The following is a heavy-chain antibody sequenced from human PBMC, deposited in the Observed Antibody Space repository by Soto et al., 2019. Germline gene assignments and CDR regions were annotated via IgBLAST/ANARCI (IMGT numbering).Heavy chain of an antibody. Sequence: ASVKVSCKASGYTFTYYAISWLRQAPGQGLEWMGWISAYNGNTNYAQKLQGRVTMTTDTSTSTAYMELRSLRSDDTAVYYCARDTPSYGSPGPYYYYGMDVWGQGTTVTVSS. CDR1: GYTFTYYA. J-gene: IGHJ6*02. V-gene: IGHV1-18*01. CDR3: ARDTPSYGSPGPYYYYGMDV. CDR2: ISAYNGNT. D-gene: IGHD5-18*01.